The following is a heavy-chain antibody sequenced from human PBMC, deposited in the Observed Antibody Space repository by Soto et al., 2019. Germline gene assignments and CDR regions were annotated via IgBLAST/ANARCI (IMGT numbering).Heavy chain of an antibody. CDR1: GGSISSYY. CDR2: IYYSGST. J-gene: IGHJ6*02. Sequence: PSETLSLTCTVSGGSISSYYWSWIRQPPGKGLEWIGYIYYSGSTNYNPSLKRRVTISVDTSKNQFSLKLSSVTAADTAVYYCARDMLWFGAFGPDYYYGMDVWGQGTTVTVSS. V-gene: IGHV4-59*01. D-gene: IGHD3-10*01. CDR3: ARDMLWFGAFGPDYYYGMDV.